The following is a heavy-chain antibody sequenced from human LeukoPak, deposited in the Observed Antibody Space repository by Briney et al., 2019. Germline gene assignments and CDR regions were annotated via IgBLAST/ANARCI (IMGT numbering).Heavy chain of an antibody. CDR1: GDTFSSHE. Sequence: GGSLRLSCAASGDTFSSHEMNWIRQAPGKGLEWVSYISSSGSTVHYADSVKGRFTISRDNTKNSLFLQMNSLRAEDTAVYYCARVPGSSGWNYYFDYWGQGTLVTVSS. J-gene: IGHJ4*02. CDR3: ARVPGSSGWNYYFDY. V-gene: IGHV3-48*03. D-gene: IGHD6-19*01. CDR2: ISSSGSTV.